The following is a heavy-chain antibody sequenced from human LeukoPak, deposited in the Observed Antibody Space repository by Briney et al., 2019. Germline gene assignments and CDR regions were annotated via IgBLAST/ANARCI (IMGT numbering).Heavy chain of an antibody. J-gene: IGHJ6*02. CDR1: GYTFTSYG. Sequence: ASVKVSCKAPGYTFTSYGISWVRQAPGQGLEWMGWISAYNGNTNYAQKLQGRVTMTTDTSTSTAYMELRSLRSDDTAVYYCARDRNYYGSGSYDNYYGMDVWGQGTTVTVSS. D-gene: IGHD3-10*01. CDR3: ARDRNYYGSGSYDNYYGMDV. CDR2: ISAYNGNT. V-gene: IGHV1-18*01.